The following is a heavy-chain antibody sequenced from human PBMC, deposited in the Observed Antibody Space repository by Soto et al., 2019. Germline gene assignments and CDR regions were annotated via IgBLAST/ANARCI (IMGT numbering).Heavy chain of an antibody. J-gene: IGHJ4*02. Sequence: GGSLRLSCAASGFTFSSYAMSWVRQAPGKGLEWVSAISGSGGSTYYADSVKGRFTISRDNSKNTLYLQMNSLRAEDTAVYYCAKDRIAARPAVGRGYYFDYWGQGTLVTVSS. CDR1: GFTFSSYA. CDR3: AKDRIAARPAVGRGYYFDY. CDR2: ISGSGGST. V-gene: IGHV3-23*01. D-gene: IGHD6-6*01.